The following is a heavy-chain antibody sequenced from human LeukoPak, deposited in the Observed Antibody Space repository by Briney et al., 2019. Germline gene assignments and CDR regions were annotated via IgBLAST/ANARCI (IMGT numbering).Heavy chain of an antibody. D-gene: IGHD2-2*01. CDR1: GYTFTGYY. J-gene: IGHJ4*02. Sequence: ASVKVSCKASGYTFTGYYMHWVRQAPGQGLEWMGWINPNSGGTNYAQKFQGRVTMTRDTSISTAYMELSRLRSDDTAVYYCARPYCSSTSCHFDYWGQGTLVTVSS. V-gene: IGHV1-2*02. CDR2: INPNSGGT. CDR3: ARPYCSSTSCHFDY.